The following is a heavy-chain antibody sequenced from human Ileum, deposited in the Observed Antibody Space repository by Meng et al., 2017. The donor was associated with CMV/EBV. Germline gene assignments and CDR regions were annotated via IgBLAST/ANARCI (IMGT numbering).Heavy chain of an antibody. Sequence: QVQLHQGGAGLLKLSETLSLTCAVYSGSFSDFFWGWIRQPPGKGLEWIGESSHSGNTKYNPSLKSRVTISVDASKNQFSLNMRSVTAADTAVYYCARGRDFWWEMDYTGQGTLVTVSS. CDR2: SSHSGNT. J-gene: IGHJ4*02. CDR1: SGSFSDFF. CDR3: ARGRDFWWEMDY. D-gene: IGHD1-26*01. V-gene: IGHV4-34*01.